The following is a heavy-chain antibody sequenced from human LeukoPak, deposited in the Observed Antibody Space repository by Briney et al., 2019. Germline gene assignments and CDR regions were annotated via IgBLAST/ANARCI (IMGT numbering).Heavy chain of an antibody. V-gene: IGHV4-30-2*01. D-gene: IGHD2-15*01. J-gene: IGHJ3*02. CDR1: GGSISSGGYS. CDR2: IYHSGST. CDR3: AREKGYCSGGSCYGDAFDI. Sequence: SQTLSLTCAVSGGSISSGGYSWSWIRQPPGKGLEWIGYIYHSGSTYYNPSLKSRVTISVDRSKNQFSLKLSSVTAADTAVYYCAREKGYCSGGSCYGDAFDIWGQGTMVTVSS.